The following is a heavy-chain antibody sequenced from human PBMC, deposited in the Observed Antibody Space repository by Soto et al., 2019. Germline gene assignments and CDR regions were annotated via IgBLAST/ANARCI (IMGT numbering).Heavy chain of an antibody. Sequence: QVQLVESGGGVVQPGRSLRLSCAASGFTFRNYGMHWVRQAPGKGLEWMAVIWYDGSNKDHADSVKGRFTISRDNSKNTLYLQMNSLRDEDTAVYYCARGRDGYNPAYWGQGTLVTVSS. CDR3: ARGRDGYNPAY. J-gene: IGHJ4*02. CDR2: IWYDGSNK. V-gene: IGHV3-33*01. D-gene: IGHD5-12*01. CDR1: GFTFRNYG.